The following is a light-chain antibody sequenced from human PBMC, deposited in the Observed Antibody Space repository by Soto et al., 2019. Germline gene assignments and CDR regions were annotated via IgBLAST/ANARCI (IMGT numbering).Light chain of an antibody. CDR2: EVS. CDR3: SSYTSSSILYV. J-gene: IGLJ1*01. CDR1: SSDVGGYNY. Sequence: QSVLTQRASVSGSPGQSITISGTGTSSDVGGYNYVSWYQQHQGKAPQLIIYEVSNRPSAVSNRFSGSKSGNTASLTISGLQTEDEADYHCSSYTSSSILYVFGTGTKVTVL. V-gene: IGLV2-14*01.